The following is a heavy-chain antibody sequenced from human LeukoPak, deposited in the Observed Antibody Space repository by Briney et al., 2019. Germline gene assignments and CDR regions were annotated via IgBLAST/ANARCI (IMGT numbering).Heavy chain of an antibody. CDR1: GFTLSDYY. D-gene: IGHD1-1*01. V-gene: IGHV3-7*01. Sequence: PGGPRKLSLAAFGFTLSDYYISWIGRAPGKGLEWVANIKEDGSEKDYVDSVKGRFTISRDNAKNSLFVQMNSLRVGDTAVYYCARGGNWFDYWGQGILVTVSS. J-gene: IGHJ4*02. CDR2: IKEDGSEK. CDR3: ARGGNWFDY.